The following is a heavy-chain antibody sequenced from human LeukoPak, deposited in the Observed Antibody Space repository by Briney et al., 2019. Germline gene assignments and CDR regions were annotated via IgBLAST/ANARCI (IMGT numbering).Heavy chain of an antibody. CDR2: FDPEDGET. J-gene: IGHJ4*02. Sequence: ASVKVSCKAPGYTLTRLSIHWVQQPSGKGLEWMGAFDPEDGETIYAQEFQGRATMTADTSADTAYMELSSLTSDDTAVYYCVTDPYTTTDDNNFEPQGAYWGQGTLVTVSS. CDR1: GYTLTRLS. CDR3: VTDPYTTTDDNNFEPQGAY. V-gene: IGHV1-24*01. D-gene: IGHD5-24*01.